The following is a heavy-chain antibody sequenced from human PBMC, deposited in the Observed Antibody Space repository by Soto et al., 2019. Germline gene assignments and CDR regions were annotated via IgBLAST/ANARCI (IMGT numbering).Heavy chain of an antibody. V-gene: IGHV1-46*01. J-gene: IGHJ6*02. CDR2: IIPSGGST. Sequence: ASVKVSCKASGYTFTTYYMHWVRQAPGQGLEWMGTIIPSGGSTSYAQKFQGRVTMTRDTSTSTAYMELSSLTSEDTAVYYCARALAPFYYYYGMDVWGQGTTVTVSS. CDR1: GYTFTTYY. CDR3: ARALAPFYYYYGMDV. D-gene: IGHD3-3*02.